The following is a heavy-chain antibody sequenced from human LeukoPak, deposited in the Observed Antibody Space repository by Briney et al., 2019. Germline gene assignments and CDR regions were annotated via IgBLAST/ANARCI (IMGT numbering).Heavy chain of an antibody. D-gene: IGHD3-9*01. V-gene: IGHV3-23*01. Sequence: PGGSLRLSCAASGFTFSSFAITWARQAPGKGLEWVSAISGSGGYTYYADSVMGRFTISRDNSKNTVYLQMNSLRAEDTAVYYCAREERYFDWLFLDYWGQGTLVTVSS. CDR1: GFTFSSFA. CDR2: ISGSGGYT. CDR3: AREERYFDWLFLDY. J-gene: IGHJ4*02.